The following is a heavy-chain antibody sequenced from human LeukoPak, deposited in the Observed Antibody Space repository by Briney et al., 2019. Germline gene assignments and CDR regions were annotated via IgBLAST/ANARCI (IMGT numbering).Heavy chain of an antibody. D-gene: IGHD3-10*01. V-gene: IGHV4-30-2*01. Sequence: KPSETLSLTCTVSGGSISSGGYYWSWIRQPPGKGLEWIGYIYHSGSTYYNPSLKSRVTISVDRSKNQFSLKLSSVTAADTAVYYCAREYGSGSSDAFDIWGQGTMVTVSS. J-gene: IGHJ3*02. CDR3: AREYGSGSSDAFDI. CDR2: IYHSGST. CDR1: GGSISSGGYY.